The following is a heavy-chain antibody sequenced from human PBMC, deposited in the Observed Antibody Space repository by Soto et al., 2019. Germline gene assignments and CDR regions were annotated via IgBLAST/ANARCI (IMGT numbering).Heavy chain of an antibody. D-gene: IGHD3-22*01. Sequence: SETLSLTCTVSGDSVTRSRYYWGWIRQPPGKGLEWIGSIYYSGSTYYNPSLKSRITISIDTSKNQFSLNMNSMTAADTAVYYCATEGGVVHPNWFGPWGQGTLVTVSS. CDR3: ATEGGVVHPNWFGP. CDR1: GDSVTRSRYY. V-gene: IGHV4-39*02. J-gene: IGHJ5*02. CDR2: IYYSGST.